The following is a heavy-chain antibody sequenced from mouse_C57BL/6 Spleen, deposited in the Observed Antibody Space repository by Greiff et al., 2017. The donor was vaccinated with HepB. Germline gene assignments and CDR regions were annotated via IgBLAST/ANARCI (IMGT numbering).Heavy chain of an antibody. Sequence: QVHVKQSGAELVKPGASVKISCKASGYAFSSYWMNWVKQRPGKGLEWIGQIYPGDGDTNYNGKFKGKATLTADKSSSTAYMQLSSLTSEDSAVYFCARRGGYDGSYYFDYWGQGTTLTVSS. J-gene: IGHJ2*01. V-gene: IGHV1-80*01. CDR3: ARRGGYDGSYYFDY. CDR1: GYAFSSYW. CDR2: IYPGDGDT. D-gene: IGHD2-2*01.